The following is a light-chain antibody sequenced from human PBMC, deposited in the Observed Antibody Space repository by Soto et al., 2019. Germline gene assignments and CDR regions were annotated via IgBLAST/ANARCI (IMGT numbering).Light chain of an antibody. Sequence: DIQMTQSPSSLSASVGDRVTITLRASQIIAMYVNWFQQKPGKAPKPLIYTTSSLQSGVPPRFSGSGSETDFTLTISRLQPEDSATYYCQQSFTTPYTFGQGTKLEIK. CDR3: QQSFTTPYT. J-gene: IGKJ2*01. CDR1: QIIAMY. V-gene: IGKV1-39*01. CDR2: TTS.